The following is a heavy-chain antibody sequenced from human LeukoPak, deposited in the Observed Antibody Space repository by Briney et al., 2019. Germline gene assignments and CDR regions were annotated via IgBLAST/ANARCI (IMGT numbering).Heavy chain of an antibody. J-gene: IGHJ4*02. V-gene: IGHV1-69*13. D-gene: IGHD5-24*01. CDR2: IIPIFGTA. CDR1: GGTFSSYA. Sequence: SVKVSCKASGGTFSSYAIRWVRQAPGQGLEWMGGIIPIFGTANYAQKFQGRVTITADESTSTAYMELSSLRSEDTAVYYCAKGADGYNYYFDYWGQGTLVTVSS. CDR3: AKGADGYNYYFDY.